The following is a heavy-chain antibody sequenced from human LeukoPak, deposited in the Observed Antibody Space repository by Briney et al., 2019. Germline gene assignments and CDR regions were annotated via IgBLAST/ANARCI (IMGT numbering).Heavy chain of an antibody. CDR3: GKEGGA. D-gene: IGHD3-16*01. V-gene: IGHV3-23*01. Sequence: PGGSLRLSCAASGFTFSSYAMSWVRQAPGKGLEWVSAIGGRGGSTYYADSVGGRFTISRDNSKDMLYLQMNSLKVEDTATYYCGKEGGAWGQGTKVTVSS. CDR1: GFTFSSYA. J-gene: IGHJ5*02. CDR2: IGGRGGST.